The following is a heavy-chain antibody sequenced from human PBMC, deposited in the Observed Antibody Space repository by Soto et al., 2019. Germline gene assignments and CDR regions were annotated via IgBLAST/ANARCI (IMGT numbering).Heavy chain of an antibody. CDR3: ARARQWLVEYYGMDV. CDR2: ISYDGSNK. D-gene: IGHD6-19*01. CDR1: GFTFSSYA. J-gene: IGHJ6*02. Sequence: QVQLVESGGGVVQPGRSLRLSCAASGFTFSSYAMHWVRQAPGKGLEWVAVISYDGSNKYYADSVKGRFTISRDNSKNTLYLQMNSLRAEDTAVYYCARARQWLVEYYGMDVWGQGTTVTVSS. V-gene: IGHV3-30-3*01.